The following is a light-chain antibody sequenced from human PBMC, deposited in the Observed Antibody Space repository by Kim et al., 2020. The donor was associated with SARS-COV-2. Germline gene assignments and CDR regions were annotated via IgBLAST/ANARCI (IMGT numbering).Light chain of an antibody. V-gene: IGLV6-57*04. Sequence: NFTLTQPHSVSESPGKTVTISCTRSSGSIASNYVQWYHQRPGSAPTTVIYEDNQRPSGVPDRFSGSIDSSSNSASLTISGLKTEDEADYYCQSYDSSNFWVFGGGTQLTVL. J-gene: IGLJ3*02. CDR3: QSYDSSNFWV. CDR2: EDN. CDR1: SGSIASNY.